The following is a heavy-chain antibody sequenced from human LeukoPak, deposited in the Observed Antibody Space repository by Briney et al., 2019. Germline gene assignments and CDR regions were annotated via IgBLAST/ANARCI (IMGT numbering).Heavy chain of an antibody. V-gene: IGHV3-53*01. CDR1: GFTLSSHW. Sequence: PGGSLRLSCAASGFTLSSHWMGWVRQAPGKGLEWVSVIYSGGSTYYADSVKGRFTISRDNSKNTLYLQMNSLRAEDTAVYYCARWGVEVRVFDYWGQGTLVTVSS. J-gene: IGHJ4*02. D-gene: IGHD3-10*01. CDR2: IYSGGST. CDR3: ARWGVEVRVFDY.